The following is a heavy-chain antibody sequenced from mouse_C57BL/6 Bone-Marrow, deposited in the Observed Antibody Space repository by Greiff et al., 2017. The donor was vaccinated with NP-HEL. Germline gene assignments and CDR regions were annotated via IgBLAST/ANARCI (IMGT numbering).Heavy chain of an antibody. CDR1: GFNINDDY. J-gene: IGHJ4*01. V-gene: IGHV14-4*01. Sequence: EVQLQQSGAELVRPGASVKLSCTASGFNINDDYMHWVKQRPEQGLEWIGWIDPENGDTEYASKFQGKATITADTSSNTAYLQLSSLTSDDTAVYYCTTTAMAYWGQGTSVTVSS. CDR3: TTTAMAY. CDR2: IDPENGDT.